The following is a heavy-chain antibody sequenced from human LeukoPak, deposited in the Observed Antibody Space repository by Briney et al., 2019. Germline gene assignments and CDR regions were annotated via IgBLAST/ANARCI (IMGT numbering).Heavy chain of an antibody. CDR2: IREDGSQK. D-gene: IGHD2-8*01. CDR3: ARGPTNGQAFDY. CDR1: GFTVSSNY. J-gene: IGHJ4*02. Sequence: GGSLRLSCAASGFTVSSNYMTWVRQAPGKGLEWGASIREDGSQKTAVDSVRGRFTISRDNAKNSVYLQMDSLRAEDTAVYYCARGPTNGQAFDYWGQGTLVSVSS. V-gene: IGHV3-7*01.